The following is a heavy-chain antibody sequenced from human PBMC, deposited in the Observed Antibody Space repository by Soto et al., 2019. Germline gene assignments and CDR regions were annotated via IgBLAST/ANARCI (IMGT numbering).Heavy chain of an antibody. CDR2: INPNSGSK. D-gene: IGHD1-7*01. J-gene: IGHJ5*02. CDR1: GYTFTGYY. V-gene: IGHV1-2*02. CDR3: ARDMGTAGFDP. Sequence: ASVKVSCKASGYTFTGYYMHWVRQAPGQGLEWKGWINPNSGSKNYAQKIQGRVNMTKDTSNSTAYIEMSRLRTDDTAVYYCARDMGTAGFDPWGQGTLVTVSS.